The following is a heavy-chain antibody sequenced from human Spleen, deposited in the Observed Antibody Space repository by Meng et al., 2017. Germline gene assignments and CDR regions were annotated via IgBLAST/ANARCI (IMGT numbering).Heavy chain of an antibody. Sequence: QVELPQWGSALLKPSGSLSLPCVVSGGYFRDYYWSWLRQPPGKGLEWIGEINHSGSTNYNPSLESRATISVDTSQNNLSLKLSSVTAADSAVYYCARGPTTMAHDFDYWGQGTLVTVSS. J-gene: IGHJ4*02. V-gene: IGHV4-34*01. CDR2: INHSGST. D-gene: IGHD4-11*01. CDR1: GGYFRDYY. CDR3: ARGPTTMAHDFDY.